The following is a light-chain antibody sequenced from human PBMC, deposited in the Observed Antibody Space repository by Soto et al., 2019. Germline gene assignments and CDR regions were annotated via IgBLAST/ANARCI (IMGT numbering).Light chain of an antibody. CDR2: DVS. J-gene: IGLJ1*01. V-gene: IGLV2-14*01. CDR3: CSYTRSGTLI. CDR1: SGDIGDYNY. Sequence: HSVRTEPSCVSVSPAELVASSYDSTSGDIGDYNYVSWYQQHPGKVPKVIIYDVSNRPSGVSYRFSGTKSGNTASLTVSGLQAEDEADYYCCSYTRSGTLIFGTGTKVTVL.